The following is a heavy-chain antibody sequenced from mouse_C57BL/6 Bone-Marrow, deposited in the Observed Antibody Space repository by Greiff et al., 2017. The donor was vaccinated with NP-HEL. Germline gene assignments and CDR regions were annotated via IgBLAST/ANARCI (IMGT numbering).Heavy chain of an antibody. CDR1: GYTFTDYY. Sequence: VQLQQSGPELVKPGASVKISCKASGYTFTDYYMNWVKQSPGKSLEWIGDINPNNGGTSYNQKFKGKATLTVDKSSSTAYMELRSLTSEDSAVYYCARDYGSDWFAYWGQGTLVTVSA. J-gene: IGHJ3*01. D-gene: IGHD1-1*01. CDR2: INPNNGGT. V-gene: IGHV1-26*01. CDR3: ARDYGSDWFAY.